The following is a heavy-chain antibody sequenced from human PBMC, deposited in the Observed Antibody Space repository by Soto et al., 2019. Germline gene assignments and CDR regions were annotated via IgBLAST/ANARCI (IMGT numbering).Heavy chain of an antibody. CDR3: ANGRDALKTPY. CDR2: IYYSGST. CDR1: GSSISSSSYY. D-gene: IGHD2-15*01. J-gene: IGHJ4*02. V-gene: IGHV4-39*07. Sequence: SETLSLTCTLSGSSISSSSYYWGWIRQPPGKGLEWNGSIYYSGSTYYNPSLNSRVSISVDTSENQFSLSLSSVTAADTAVYFCANGRDALKTPYWGRGTLVTVSS.